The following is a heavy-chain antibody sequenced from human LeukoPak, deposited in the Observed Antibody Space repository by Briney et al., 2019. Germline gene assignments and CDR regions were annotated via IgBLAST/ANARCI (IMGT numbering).Heavy chain of an antibody. Sequence: SETLSLTCIVSGGSISSYYWSWIRQPPGKGLEWIGYIYYSGSTNYNPPLKSRVTIQVDTSKNQFSLKLSSVTAADTAVYYCARAVIAAAGTEGVNWFDSWGQGTLVSVSS. D-gene: IGHD6-13*01. CDR2: IYYSGST. V-gene: IGHV4-59*01. J-gene: IGHJ5*01. CDR1: GGSISSYY. CDR3: ARAVIAAAGTEGVNWFDS.